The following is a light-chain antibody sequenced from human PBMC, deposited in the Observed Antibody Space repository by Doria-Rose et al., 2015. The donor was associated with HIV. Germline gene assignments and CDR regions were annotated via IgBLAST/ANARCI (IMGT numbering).Light chain of an antibody. Sequence: TQSPGTLSLSPGERATLPCRASQSFSSTYLAWYQQKPGQAPSLLIYDGSTRATGIPDRFSASGSGTDFTPTINRLEPEDFALYYCHQYGTSWTFGQGTKVEI. CDR1: QSFSSTY. CDR3: HQYGTSWT. CDR2: DGS. V-gene: IGKV3-20*01. J-gene: IGKJ1*01.